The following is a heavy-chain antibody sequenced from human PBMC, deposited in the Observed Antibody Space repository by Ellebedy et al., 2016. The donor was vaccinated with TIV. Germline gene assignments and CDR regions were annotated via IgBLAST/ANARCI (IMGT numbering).Heavy chain of an antibody. Sequence: GGSLRLSXAASGFTFSDYYMSWIRQAPGKGLEWVAYIRSGAGSIYYADSVKGRFTISRDDAKNSLYLQMNSLRAEDTAVYYCARDRMVRGVIIYYYYGMDVWGQGTTVTVSS. D-gene: IGHD3-10*01. CDR1: GFTFSDYY. V-gene: IGHV3-11*04. CDR3: ARDRMVRGVIIYYYYGMDV. J-gene: IGHJ6*02. CDR2: IRSGAGSI.